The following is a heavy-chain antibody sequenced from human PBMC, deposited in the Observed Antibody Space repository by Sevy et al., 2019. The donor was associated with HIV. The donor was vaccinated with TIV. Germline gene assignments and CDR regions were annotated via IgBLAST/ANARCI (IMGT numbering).Heavy chain of an antibody. CDR3: ARDRYYDASGYHYYYYGLDV. J-gene: IGHJ6*02. D-gene: IGHD3-22*01. V-gene: IGHV3-66*01. CDR1: EFSVTDNY. CDR2: IYSGGST. Sequence: GGSLRLSCAASEFSVTDNYMSWVRQAPGKGLEWVSTIYSGGSTFYADSVKGRFTISRDNSKNTLYLHMNSLRAEDTAVYYCARDRYYDASGYHYYYYGLDVWGQGTTVTVSS.